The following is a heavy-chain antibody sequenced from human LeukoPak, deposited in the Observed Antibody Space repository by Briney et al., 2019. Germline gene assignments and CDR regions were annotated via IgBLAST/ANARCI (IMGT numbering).Heavy chain of an antibody. Sequence: SETLSLTCTVSSDSINNFYWSWIRQPPEGGLEYIGYIYYSGSTNYNPSLKSRLTISIDTSKSQFSMKLSSVTAADTAVYYCARLARLTLIRGITGYHSLDVWGKGTKVTVSP. J-gene: IGHJ6*04. V-gene: IGHV4-59*01. CDR2: IYYSGST. CDR1: SDSINNFY. D-gene: IGHD3-10*01. CDR3: ARLARLTLIRGITGYHSLDV.